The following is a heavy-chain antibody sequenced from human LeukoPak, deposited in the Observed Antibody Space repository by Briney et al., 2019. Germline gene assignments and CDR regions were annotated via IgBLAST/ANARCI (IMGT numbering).Heavy chain of an antibody. CDR2: IYYSGST. J-gene: IGHJ4*02. V-gene: IGHV4-61*01. Sequence: PSETLSLTCTVSGGSVSSGSYYWSWIRQPPGKGLEWIGYIYYSGSTNYNPSLKRRVTISVDTSKNQFSLKLSSVTAADTAVYYCARDRVGSYHKGGVYFDYWGQGTLVTVSS. CDR3: ARDRVGSYHKGGVYFDY. D-gene: IGHD1-26*01. CDR1: GGSVSSGSYY.